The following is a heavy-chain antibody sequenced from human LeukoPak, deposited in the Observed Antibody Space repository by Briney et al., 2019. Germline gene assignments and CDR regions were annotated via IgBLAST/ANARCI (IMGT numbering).Heavy chain of an antibody. D-gene: IGHD2-2*01. V-gene: IGHV4-39*01. CDR1: GDSISSSSYY. J-gene: IGHJ6*03. CDR2: VFHSGST. Sequence: SETLSLTCTVSGDSISSSSYYWGWIRQPPGKGLEWIGSVFHSGSTYYNPSLKSRVTISVDTSKNQFSLKLSSVTAADTAVYYCARQYCSSTSCYYYYYHMDVWGKGTAVTVSS. CDR3: ARQYCSSTSCYYYYYHMDV.